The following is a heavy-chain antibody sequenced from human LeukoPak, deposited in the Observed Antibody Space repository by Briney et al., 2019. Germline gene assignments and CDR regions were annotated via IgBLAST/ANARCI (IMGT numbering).Heavy chain of an antibody. Sequence: SETLSLTCAVYGGSFSGYYWGWIRQPPGKGLEWIGYIYYSGTKYNPSLKSRVTMSEDTSKNQFSLKLTSVTAADTAVYYCARQRYPPALLDYWGRGPLVTVSS. CDR1: GGSFSGYY. J-gene: IGHJ4*02. V-gene: IGHV4-59*08. CDR2: IYYSGT. CDR3: ARQRYPPALLDY. D-gene: IGHD1-14*01.